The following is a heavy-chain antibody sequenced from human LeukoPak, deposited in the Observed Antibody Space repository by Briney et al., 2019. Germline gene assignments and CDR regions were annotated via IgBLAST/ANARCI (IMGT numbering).Heavy chain of an antibody. CDR1: GFTFSSYG. D-gene: IGHD6-13*01. V-gene: IGHV3-30*02. Sequence: GGSLRLSCAASGFTFSSYGMRWVSQAPGKGLEWVAFIRYDGSNKYYADSVKGRFTISRDNSKTTLYLQMNSLRAEDTAVYYCAKSHPIGYSSSGDAFDIWGQGTMVTVSS. CDR2: IRYDGSNK. J-gene: IGHJ3*02. CDR3: AKSHPIGYSSSGDAFDI.